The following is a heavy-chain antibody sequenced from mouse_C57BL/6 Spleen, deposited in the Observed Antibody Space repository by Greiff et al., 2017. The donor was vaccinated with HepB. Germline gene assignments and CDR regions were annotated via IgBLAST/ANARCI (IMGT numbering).Heavy chain of an antibody. Sequence: VKLMESGAELARPGASVKMSCKASGYTFTSYTMHWVKQRPGQGLEWIGYINPSSGYTKYNQKFKDKATLTADKSSSTAYMQLSSLTSEDSAVYYCAPSYYGSTDYWGQGTTLTVSS. V-gene: IGHV1-4*01. CDR2: INPSSGYT. CDR1: GYTFTSYT. D-gene: IGHD1-1*01. CDR3: APSYYGSTDY. J-gene: IGHJ2*01.